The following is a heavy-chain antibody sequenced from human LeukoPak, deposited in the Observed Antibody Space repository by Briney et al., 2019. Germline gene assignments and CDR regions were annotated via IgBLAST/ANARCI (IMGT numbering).Heavy chain of an antibody. CDR1: GGTFSSYA. Sequence: GASVKVSCKASGGTFSSYAISWVRQAPGQGLEWMGGIIPIFGTANYAQKFQGRVTITADESTSTAYMELSSLRSEDTAVYYCACQFMIVVYNWFDPWGQGTLVTVSS. CDR3: ACQFMIVVYNWFDP. V-gene: IGHV1-69*13. D-gene: IGHD3-22*01. J-gene: IGHJ5*02. CDR2: IIPIFGTA.